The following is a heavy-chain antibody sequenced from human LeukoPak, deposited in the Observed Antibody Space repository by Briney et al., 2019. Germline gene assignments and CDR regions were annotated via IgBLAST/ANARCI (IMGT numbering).Heavy chain of an antibody. CDR2: ISSSSSYI. D-gene: IGHD2-2*02. Sequence: GGSLRLSCAASGFTFSSYSMNWVRRAPGKGLEWVSSISSSSSYIYYADSVKGRFTISRDNAKNSLYLQMNSLRAEDTAVYYCARQRTIVVVPAAIGPRDYYYGMDVWGQGTTVTVSS. CDR3: ARQRTIVVVPAAIGPRDYYYGMDV. CDR1: GFTFSSYS. J-gene: IGHJ6*02. V-gene: IGHV3-21*01.